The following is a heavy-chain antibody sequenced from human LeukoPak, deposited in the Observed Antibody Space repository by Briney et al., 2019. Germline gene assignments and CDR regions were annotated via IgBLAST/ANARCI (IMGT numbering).Heavy chain of an antibody. V-gene: IGHV1-69*13. CDR2: IIPIFGTA. Sequence: SVNVSCKASGGTFSSYVISWVRQAPGQGLEWMGGIIPIFGTANYARNFQGRVTITADDSTSTAYMALSTLRSEDTAVYYCARGPLRFLGGIDYWGQGTLVTVSS. CDR3: ARGPLRFLGGIDY. CDR1: GGTFSSYV. J-gene: IGHJ4*02. D-gene: IGHD3-3*01.